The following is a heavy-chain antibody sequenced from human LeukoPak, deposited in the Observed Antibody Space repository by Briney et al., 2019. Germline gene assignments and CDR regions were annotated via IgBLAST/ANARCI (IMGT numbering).Heavy chain of an antibody. CDR2: IYNSGTT. Sequence: SETLSLTCTVSGGSISNYYWSWIRQPPGSGLEWIGFIYNSGTTNYNPSLKSRVTISLDTSKNQFSLKLSSVTAADTAVYYCARVARCTSCFDVDYWGQGTLVTVSS. CDR3: ARVARCTSCFDVDY. J-gene: IGHJ4*02. V-gene: IGHV4-59*08. D-gene: IGHD2-2*01. CDR1: GGSISNYY.